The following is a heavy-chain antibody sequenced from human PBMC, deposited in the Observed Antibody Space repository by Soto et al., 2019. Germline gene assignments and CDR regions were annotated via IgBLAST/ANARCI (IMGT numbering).Heavy chain of an antibody. J-gene: IGHJ6*02. CDR2: ISSSSSYT. V-gene: IGHV3-11*06. CDR1: GGSISSSSYY. Sequence: LSLTCTVSGGSISSSSYYMSWIRQAPGKGLEWVSYISSSSSYTNYADSVKGRFTISRDNAKNSLYLQMNSLRAEDTAVYYCARGRTAAADWFYYYGMDVWGQGTTVTVS. D-gene: IGHD6-13*01. CDR3: ARGRTAAADWFYYYGMDV.